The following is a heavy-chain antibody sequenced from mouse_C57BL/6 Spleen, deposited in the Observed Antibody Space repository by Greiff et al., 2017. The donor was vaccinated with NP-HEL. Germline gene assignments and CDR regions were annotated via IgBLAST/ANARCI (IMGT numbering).Heavy chain of an antibody. D-gene: IGHD1-1*01. Sequence: VQLQQSGTELVKPGASVKLSCKASGYTFTSYWMHWVKQRPGQGLEWIGNINPSNGGTNYNEKFKSKATLTVDKSSSTAYMQLSSLTSEDSAVYYCARESVYYYGSSYWFAYWGQGTLVTVSA. CDR1: GYTFTSYW. J-gene: IGHJ3*01. CDR3: ARESVYYYGSSYWFAY. CDR2: INPSNGGT. V-gene: IGHV1-53*01.